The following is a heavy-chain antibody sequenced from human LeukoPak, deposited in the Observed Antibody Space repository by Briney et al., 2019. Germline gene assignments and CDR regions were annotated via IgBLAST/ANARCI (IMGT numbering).Heavy chain of an antibody. D-gene: IGHD1-26*01. CDR2: MYHSGST. V-gene: IGHV4-38-2*01. CDR1: GYSISSGYY. J-gene: IGHJ4*02. CDR3: ARLWSGGSGSRRVDFDY. Sequence: TSETLSLTCAVSGYSISSGYYWGWIRPPPVKGLEWIGSMYHSGSTYYNPSLKSRVTISVDTSNNQFSLKLSSVTAADTAVYYCARLWSGGSGSRRVDFDYWGQGTLVTVSS.